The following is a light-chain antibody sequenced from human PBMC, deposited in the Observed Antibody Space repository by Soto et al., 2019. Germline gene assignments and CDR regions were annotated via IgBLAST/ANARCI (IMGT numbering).Light chain of an antibody. Sequence: IVMPQSPATLSVSPGERATLSCRASQSVSSNLAWYQQKPGQAPRLLIYDASNRATGIPARFSGSGSGTDFTLTISSLEPEDFAVYYCQQRSNWPRTFGQGTKVDIK. CDR3: QQRSNWPRT. CDR2: DAS. CDR1: QSVSSN. V-gene: IGKV3-11*01. J-gene: IGKJ1*01.